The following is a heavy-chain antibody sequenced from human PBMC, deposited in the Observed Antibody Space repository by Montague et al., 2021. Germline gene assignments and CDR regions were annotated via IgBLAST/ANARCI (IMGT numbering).Heavy chain of an antibody. CDR3: ARKGTNWDY. CDR1: GDSINFYY. D-gene: IGHD2-8*01. V-gene: IGHV4-59*01. Sequence: SETLFLTCTASGDSINFYYWSWIRQPPGKGLEWIGYVYYTGTTNYNPSLKSRVIISVDTSRNQFFLNVNSVTAADTAVYYCARKGTNWDYWGQGTLVTVSS. J-gene: IGHJ4*02. CDR2: VYYTGTT.